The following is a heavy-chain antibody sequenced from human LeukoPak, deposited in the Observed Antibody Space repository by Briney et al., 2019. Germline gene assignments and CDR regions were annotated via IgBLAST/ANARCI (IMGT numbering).Heavy chain of an antibody. Sequence: SETLSLTCTVSGGSISSGDYYWSWIRQPPGKCLEWIGYIYYSGSTYYNPSLKSRVTISVDTSKSQFSLKLSSVTAADTAVYYCARVYWNYAFDIWGQGTMVTVSS. D-gene: IGHD1-7*01. CDR2: IYYSGST. CDR3: ARVYWNYAFDI. J-gene: IGHJ3*02. CDR1: GGSISSGDYY. V-gene: IGHV4-30-4*08.